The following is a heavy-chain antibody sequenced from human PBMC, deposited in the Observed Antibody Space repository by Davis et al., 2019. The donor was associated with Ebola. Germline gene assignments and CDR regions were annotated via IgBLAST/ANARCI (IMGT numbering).Heavy chain of an antibody. CDR3: ARRSNYGGFDY. Sequence: SETLSLTCAVYGGSFSGYYWSWIRQPPGKGLEWIGEINHSGSTNYNPSLKSRVTISVDTSKNQFSLKLRSVTAADTAVYYCARRSNYGGFDYWGQGTLVTVSA. CDR1: GGSFSGYY. J-gene: IGHJ4*02. CDR2: INHSGST. V-gene: IGHV4-34*01. D-gene: IGHD4-17*01.